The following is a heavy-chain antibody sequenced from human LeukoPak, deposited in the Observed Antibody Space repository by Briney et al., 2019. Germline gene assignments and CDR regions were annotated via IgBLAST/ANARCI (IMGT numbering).Heavy chain of an antibody. D-gene: IGHD5-12*01. CDR3: AREGWLPYNWFDP. J-gene: IGHJ5*02. CDR2: INPNSGGT. Sequence: ASVKVSCKASGYTFTGYYMHCVRQAPGQPLEWMGWINPNSGGTNYAQKFQGRVTMTRDTSISTAYMELSRLRSDDTAVYYCAREGWLPYNWFDPWGQGTLVTVSS. CDR1: GYTFTGYY. V-gene: IGHV1-2*02.